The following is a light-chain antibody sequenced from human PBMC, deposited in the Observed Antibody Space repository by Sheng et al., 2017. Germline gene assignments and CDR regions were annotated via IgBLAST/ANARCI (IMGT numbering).Light chain of an antibody. V-gene: IGKV3-11*01. CDR1: QIVSSN. Sequence: EIVLTQSPATLSLSPGERASLSCRASQIVSSNLAWYQQKPGQAPRLLIYGASTRATGIPARFRGSGSGTDFTLTISSLEPEDSAVYYCQQRFNWPPITFGQGTRLEIK. CDR3: QQRFNWPPIT. J-gene: IGKJ5*01. CDR2: GAS.